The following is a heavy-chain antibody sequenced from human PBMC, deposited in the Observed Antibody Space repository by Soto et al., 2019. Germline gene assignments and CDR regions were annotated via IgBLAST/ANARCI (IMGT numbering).Heavy chain of an antibody. CDR3: ARVVGATRLFDY. CDR2: INAGNGNT. J-gene: IGHJ4*02. V-gene: IGHV1-3*01. CDR1: GYTFTSYA. D-gene: IGHD1-26*01. Sequence: VASVKVSCKASGYTFTSYAMHWVRQAPGQRLEWMGWINAGNGNTKYSQKFQGRVTITRDTSASTAYMGLSSLRSEDTAVYYCARVVGATRLFDYWGQGTLVTVSS.